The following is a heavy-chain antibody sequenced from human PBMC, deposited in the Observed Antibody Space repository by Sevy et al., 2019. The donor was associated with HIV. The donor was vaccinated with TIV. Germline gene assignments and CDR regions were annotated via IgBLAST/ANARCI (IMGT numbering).Heavy chain of an antibody. J-gene: IGHJ4*02. CDR2: IYYSGST. Sequence: SETLSLTCTVSGGSISSGDYYWSWIRQPPGKGLEWIGYIYYSGSTYYNPSLKNRITISIDTSKKQFSLQLSSVTAADTAVYYCASQNSSSSLPFDYWGQGTLVTVSS. CDR1: GGSISSGDYY. CDR3: ASQNSSSSLPFDY. D-gene: IGHD6-6*01. V-gene: IGHV4-30-4*01.